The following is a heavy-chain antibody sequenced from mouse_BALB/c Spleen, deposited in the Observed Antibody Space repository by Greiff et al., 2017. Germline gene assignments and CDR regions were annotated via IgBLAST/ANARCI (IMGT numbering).Heavy chain of an antibody. D-gene: IGHD2-2*01. Sequence: QVQLQQSGAELAKPGASVKMSCKASGYTFTSYWMHWVKQRPGQGLEWIGYINPSTGYTEYNQKFKDKATLTADKSSSTAYMQLSSLTSEDSAVYYCARYGYDRAMDYWGQGTSVTVSS. CDR3: ARYGYDRAMDY. CDR1: GYTFTSYW. J-gene: IGHJ4*01. CDR2: INPSTGYT. V-gene: IGHV1-7*01.